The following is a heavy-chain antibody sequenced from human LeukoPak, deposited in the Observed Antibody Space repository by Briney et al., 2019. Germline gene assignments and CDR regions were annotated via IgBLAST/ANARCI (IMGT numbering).Heavy chain of an antibody. CDR2: INHSGST. CDR3: ARDCSGGSCYSV. D-gene: IGHD2-15*01. CDR1: GGSFSGYY. Sequence: SETLSLTCAVYGGSFSGYYWSWIRQPPGKGLEWIGEINHSGSTNYNPSLKSRVTISVDTSKNQSSLKLSSVTAADTAVYYCARDCSGGSCYSVWGQGTLVTVSS. J-gene: IGHJ4*02. V-gene: IGHV4-34*01.